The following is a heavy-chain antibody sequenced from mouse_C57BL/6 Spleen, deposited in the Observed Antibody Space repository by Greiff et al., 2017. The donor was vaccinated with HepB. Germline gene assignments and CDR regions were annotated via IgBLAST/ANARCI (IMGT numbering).Heavy chain of an antibody. Sequence: EVHLVESGGDLVKPGGSLKLSCAASGFTFSSYGMSWVRQTPDKRLEWVATISSGGSYTYYPDSVKGRFTISRDNAKNTLYLQMSSLKSEDTAMYYCARQGVTTSGVGFDYWGQGTTLTVSS. CDR3: ARQGVTTSGVGFDY. CDR2: ISSGGSYT. V-gene: IGHV5-6*01. J-gene: IGHJ2*01. CDR1: GFTFSSYG. D-gene: IGHD2-2*01.